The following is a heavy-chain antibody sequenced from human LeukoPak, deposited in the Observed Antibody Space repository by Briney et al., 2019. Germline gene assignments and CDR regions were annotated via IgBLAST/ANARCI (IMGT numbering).Heavy chain of an antibody. CDR2: IYHRGSI. J-gene: IGHJ4*02. CDR3: ARRGLGVYSFDY. CDR1: GYPISSGYY. D-gene: IGHD2-15*01. Sequence: SETLSLTCTVSGYPISSGYYWGWIRQPPGKGLEWIGGIYHRGSIYYNPSLKSRVTISVDTSKNQFSLKLSSVTAADTAVYYCARRGLGVYSFDYWGQGTLVTVSS. V-gene: IGHV4-38-2*02.